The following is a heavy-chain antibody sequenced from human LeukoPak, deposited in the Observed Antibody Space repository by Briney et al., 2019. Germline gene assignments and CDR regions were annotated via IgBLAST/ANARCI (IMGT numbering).Heavy chain of an antibody. CDR2: MNPNSANT. V-gene: IGHV1-8*03. CDR1: GYTFTRYN. D-gene: IGHD6-19*01. Sequence: ASVKVSCKASGYTFTRYNINWVRQATGQGLEYMGWMNPNSANTGYAQKFQGRVTITRNTSISTAYTELSSLTSEDTAVYFCARALGAVAGPEDAFDIWGQGTMVTVSS. J-gene: IGHJ3*02. CDR3: ARALGAVAGPEDAFDI.